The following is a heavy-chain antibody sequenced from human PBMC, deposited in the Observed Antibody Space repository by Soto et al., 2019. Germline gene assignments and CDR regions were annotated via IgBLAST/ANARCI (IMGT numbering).Heavy chain of an antibody. CDR3: VMEATVKNYYYDKDV. J-gene: IGHJ6*02. CDR1: GFSLSSNGVG. Sequence: QITLKESGPTLVKPTQTLTLTCTFSGFSLSSNGVGVGWIRQPPGKALEWLAVFYWDDDQRYSPSLKSRLTITKDTSKNQVVLTVTNMAPADTATYYCVMEATVKNYYYDKDVWGQGTAVTVSS. D-gene: IGHD1-1*01. CDR2: FYWDDDQ. V-gene: IGHV2-5*02.